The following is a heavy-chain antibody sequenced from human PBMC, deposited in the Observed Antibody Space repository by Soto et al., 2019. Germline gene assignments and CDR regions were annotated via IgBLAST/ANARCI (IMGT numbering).Heavy chain of an antibody. V-gene: IGHV3-23*01. D-gene: IGHD1-26*01. CDR2: IDSSGDSP. CDR1: GFSFSNYA. Sequence: EVQLLESGGGLVQPGGSLRLSCAASGFSFSNYAMSWVRQAPGKGLEWVSGIDSSGDSPDYADSVKGRFTISRDNSKNTLYVQMNSLRVDDTAVYYCAKDRWDLLLFSIFDYWGQGTLVTVSS. CDR3: AKDRWDLLLFSIFDY. J-gene: IGHJ4*02.